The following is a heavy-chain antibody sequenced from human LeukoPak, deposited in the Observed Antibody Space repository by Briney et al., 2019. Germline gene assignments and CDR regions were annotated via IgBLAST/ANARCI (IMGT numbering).Heavy chain of an antibody. CDR3: ARDTLLGKQQLVRGFDY. CDR2: ISYDGSNK. D-gene: IGHD6-13*01. J-gene: IGHJ4*02. CDR1: GFTFSSYA. Sequence: GGSLRLSCAASGFTFSSYAMHRVRQAPGKGLEWVAVISYDGSNKYYADSVKGRFTISRDNSKNTLYLQMNSLRAEDTAVYYCARDTLLGKQQLVRGFDYWGQGTLVTVSS. V-gene: IGHV3-30-3*01.